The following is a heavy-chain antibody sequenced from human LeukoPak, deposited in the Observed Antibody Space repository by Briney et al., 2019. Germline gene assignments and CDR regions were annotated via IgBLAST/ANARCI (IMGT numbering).Heavy chain of an antibody. V-gene: IGHV3-48*03. J-gene: IGHJ4*02. CDR3: ARAKMATGGGTFDY. Sequence: GGSLRLSCAASGFTFSSYEMNWVRQAPGKGLEWVSYISSSGVTIYYADSAKGRFTISRDNAKNPLYLQMNSLRAEDTAVYYCARAKMATGGGTFDYWGQGTLVTVSS. D-gene: IGHD5-24*01. CDR1: GFTFSSYE. CDR2: ISSSGVTI.